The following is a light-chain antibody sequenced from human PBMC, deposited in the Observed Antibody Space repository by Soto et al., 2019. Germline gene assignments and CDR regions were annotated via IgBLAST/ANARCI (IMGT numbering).Light chain of an antibody. V-gene: IGLV1-40*01. CDR1: SSNIGAGYD. CDR2: GNS. J-gene: IGLJ2*01. Sequence: QSVLTQPPSVSGAPGQRVTISCTGSSSNIGAGYDVHWYQQPPGTAPKLLIFGNSNRPSGVPDRFSGSKSGTSVSLAITGLQAEDEADYYCQSYDSSLSGSVFGGGTKLTVL. CDR3: QSYDSSLSGSV.